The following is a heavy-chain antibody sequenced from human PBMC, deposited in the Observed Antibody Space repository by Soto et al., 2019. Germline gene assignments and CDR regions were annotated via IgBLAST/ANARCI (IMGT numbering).Heavy chain of an antibody. J-gene: IGHJ2*01. V-gene: IGHV3-23*01. Sequence: SGGSLRLSCATSGFTFSNYGMGWVRQAPGKGLEWVATISATGGNIEYTDSLKGRFTISRDNSKNTLYLQLNGLTSDDTAVHYCAKVAGGLGYFDLWGRGTLVTVSS. CDR2: ISATGGNI. CDR3: AKVAGGLGYFDL. D-gene: IGHD3-16*01. CDR1: GFTFSNYG.